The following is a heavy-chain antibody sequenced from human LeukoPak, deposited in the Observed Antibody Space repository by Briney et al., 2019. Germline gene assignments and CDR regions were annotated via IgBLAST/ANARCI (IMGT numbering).Heavy chain of an antibody. D-gene: IGHD3-3*01. V-gene: IGHV4-34*01. CDR2: INHSGST. CDR1: GGSFSGYY. CDR3: ARGLEYANLN. J-gene: IGHJ4*02. Sequence: SETLSLTCAVYGGSFSGYYWSWIRQPPGKGLEWIGEINHSGSTNYNPSLKSRVTISVDTSKNQFSLKLSSVTAADTAVYYCARGLEYANLNWGQGTLVTVSS.